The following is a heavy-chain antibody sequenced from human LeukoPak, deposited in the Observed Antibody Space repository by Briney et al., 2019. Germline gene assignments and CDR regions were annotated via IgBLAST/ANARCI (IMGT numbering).Heavy chain of an antibody. Sequence: SETPSLTCAVYGGSFSGYYWSWIRQPPGKGLEWIGEINHSGSTNYNPSLKSRVTISVDTSKNQFSLKLSSVTAADTAVYYCARVPDWAGTGFDYWGQGTLVTVSS. CDR2: INHSGST. J-gene: IGHJ4*02. D-gene: IGHD6-19*01. V-gene: IGHV4-34*01. CDR3: ARVPDWAGTGFDY. CDR1: GGSFSGYY.